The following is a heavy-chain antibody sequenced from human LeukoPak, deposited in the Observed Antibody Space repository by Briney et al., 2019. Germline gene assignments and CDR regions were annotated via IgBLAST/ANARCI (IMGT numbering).Heavy chain of an antibody. Sequence: ASVKVSCKASGYTFTRYTINWVRQAPGQGLEWMGWINTNTGNPTYAQGFTGRFVFSLDTSVTTAYLQISRLKAEDTAVYYCASGPSYSGSNEYFDSWGQGTLVTVSS. V-gene: IGHV7-4-1*02. CDR1: GYTFTRYT. CDR2: INTNTGNP. J-gene: IGHJ4*02. D-gene: IGHD1-26*01. CDR3: ASGPSYSGSNEYFDS.